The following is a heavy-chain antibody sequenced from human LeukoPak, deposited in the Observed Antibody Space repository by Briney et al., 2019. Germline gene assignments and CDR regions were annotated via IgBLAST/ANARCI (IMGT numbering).Heavy chain of an antibody. D-gene: IGHD6-13*01. V-gene: IGHV3-23*01. J-gene: IGHJ3*02. CDR3: AKVGSSWHDLNAFDI. CDR2: ISGGGGST. Sequence: GSLRLSCAASGFTFSSYAMSWVRQAPGKGLEWVSAISGGGGSTYYADSVKGRFTISRDNSKNTLYLQMNSLRAEDTAVYYCAKVGSSWHDLNAFDIWGQGTMVTVSS. CDR1: GFTFSSYA.